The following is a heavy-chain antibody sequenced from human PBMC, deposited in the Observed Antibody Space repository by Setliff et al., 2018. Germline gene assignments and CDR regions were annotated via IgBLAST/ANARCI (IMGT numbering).Heavy chain of an antibody. CDR1: GGSFSTYY. CDR2: IYYSGST. Sequence: SETLSLTCAVYGGSFSTYYWGWIRQPPGKGLEWIGSIYYSGSTYYNPSLQSRVSISVDTSKNQFSLRLSSVTVADTAVYYCVRRVDVGWFDPWGQGTLVTVSS. D-gene: IGHD1-26*01. CDR3: VRRVDVGWFDP. V-gene: IGHV4-39*07. J-gene: IGHJ5*02.